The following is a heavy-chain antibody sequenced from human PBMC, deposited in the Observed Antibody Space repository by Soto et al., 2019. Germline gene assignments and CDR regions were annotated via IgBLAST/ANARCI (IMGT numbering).Heavy chain of an antibody. D-gene: IGHD6-19*01. Sequence: PGESLKISCKGSGYSFTSYWIGWVRQMPGKGLEWMGIIYPGDSDTRYSPSFQGQVTISADKSISTAYLQWSSLKASDTAMYYCARVPIAVAGVYYYGMDVWGQGTTVTVSS. V-gene: IGHV5-51*01. CDR1: GYSFTSYW. CDR2: IYPGDSDT. CDR3: ARVPIAVAGVYYYGMDV. J-gene: IGHJ6*02.